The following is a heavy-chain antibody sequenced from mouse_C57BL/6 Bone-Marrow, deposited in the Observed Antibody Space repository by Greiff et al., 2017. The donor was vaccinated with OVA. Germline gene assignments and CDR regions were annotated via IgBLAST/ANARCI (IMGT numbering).Heavy chain of an antibody. CDR1: GYTFTSYG. CDR3: ARKAWFAY. CDR2: IYDRSGNT. V-gene: IGHV1-81*01. Sequence: VQLQQSGAELARPGASVKLSCKASGYTFTSYGISWVKKRNGQGLEWIGEIYDRSGNTYYNEKFKGKATLTADKSSSTAYMELRSLTSEDSAVYFCARKAWFAYWGQGTLVTVSA. J-gene: IGHJ3*01.